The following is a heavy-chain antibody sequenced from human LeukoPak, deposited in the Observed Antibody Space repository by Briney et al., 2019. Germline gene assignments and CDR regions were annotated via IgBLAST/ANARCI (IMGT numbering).Heavy chain of an antibody. J-gene: IGHJ4*02. CDR1: GFTFSAYS. V-gene: IGHV3-48*01. CDR2: IGISSGNT. Sequence: GGSLRLSCAASGFTFSAYSMSWVRQAPGKGLEWISYIGISSGNTKYADSVKGRFTISGDKAKNSQYLQMNSLRVEDTAVYYCARDYKYAFDNWGQGTLVTVSS. D-gene: IGHD5-24*01. CDR3: ARDYKYAFDN.